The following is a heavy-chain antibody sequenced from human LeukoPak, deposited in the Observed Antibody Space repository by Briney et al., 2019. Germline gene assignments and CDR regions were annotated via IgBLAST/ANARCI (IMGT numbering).Heavy chain of an antibody. CDR2: IKEDGTKT. Sequence: GGSLRLSCAASGFSFSRYWMTWVRQAPGKGLEWVANIKEDGTKTYYVDSVKGRFTVSRGNAQNSLYLQMNSLTPEDTAVYFCARGEAFCDYWGQGALVTVSS. V-gene: IGHV3-7*05. CDR1: GFSFSRYW. CDR3: ARGEAFCDY. J-gene: IGHJ4*02.